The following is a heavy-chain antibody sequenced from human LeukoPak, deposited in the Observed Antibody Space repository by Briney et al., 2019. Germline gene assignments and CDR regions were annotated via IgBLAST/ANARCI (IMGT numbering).Heavy chain of an antibody. Sequence: ASVKVSCKASGYTFTSYGISWVRQAPGQGLEWMGWISAYNGNTNYAQKLQGRVTMTTDTSTSTAYMELRSLRSDDTAVYYCASTVLLWFGEYPSYYFDYWGQGTLVTVTS. CDR3: ASTVLLWFGEYPSYYFDY. CDR1: GYTFTSYG. V-gene: IGHV1-18*01. CDR2: ISAYNGNT. J-gene: IGHJ4*02. D-gene: IGHD3-10*01.